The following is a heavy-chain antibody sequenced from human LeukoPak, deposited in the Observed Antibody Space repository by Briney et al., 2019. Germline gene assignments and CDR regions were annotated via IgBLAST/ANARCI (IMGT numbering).Heavy chain of an antibody. CDR3: ARKSRRRGYCSGGSCGFDY. V-gene: IGHV4-61*02. CDR1: GGSISSGSYY. J-gene: IGHJ4*02. Sequence: SETLSLTCTVSGGSISSGSYYWSWIRQPAGKGLEWIGRIYTSGSTNYNPSLKSRVTISVDTSKNQFSLKLSSVTAADTAVYYCARKSRRRGYCSGGSCGFDYWGQGTLVTVSS. D-gene: IGHD2-15*01. CDR2: IYTSGST.